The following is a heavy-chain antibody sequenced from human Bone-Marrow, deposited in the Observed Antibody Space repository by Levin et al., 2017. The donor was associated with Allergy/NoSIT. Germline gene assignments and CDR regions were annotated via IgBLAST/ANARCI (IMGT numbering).Heavy chain of an antibody. CDR3: AKEAAGDGYNFDWYFDL. J-gene: IGHJ2*01. CDR1: GIIFSNHG. Sequence: PGGSLRLSCEARGIIFSNHGMSWVRQAPGKGLEWVAAISATGGSYYYAGTVKGRFTISRDNANNALFLQMNSLRGDDTAFYFCAKEAAGDGYNFDWYFDLWGRGTLLTVSS. V-gene: IGHV3-23*01. CDR2: ISATGGSY. D-gene: IGHD5-24*01.